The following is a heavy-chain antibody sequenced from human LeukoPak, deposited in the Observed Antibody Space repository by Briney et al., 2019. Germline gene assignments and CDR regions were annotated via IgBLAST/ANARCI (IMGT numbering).Heavy chain of an antibody. D-gene: IGHD3-16*02. CDR3: AKDISSLGELSEGFDY. V-gene: IGHV3-9*01. J-gene: IGHJ4*02. CDR1: GFTFDDYA. Sequence: GGSLILSCAASGFTFDDYAMHWVRPAPGRGLEWVSGISWNSGSIGYADSVKGRFTISRDNAKNSLYLQMNSLRAEDTALYYCAKDISSLGELSEGFDYWGQGTLVTVSS. CDR2: ISWNSGSI.